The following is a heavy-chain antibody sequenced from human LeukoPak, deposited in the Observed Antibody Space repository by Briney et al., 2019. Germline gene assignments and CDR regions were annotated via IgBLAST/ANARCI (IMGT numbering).Heavy chain of an antibody. CDR3: ARDRLHYGEYEKTFDY. V-gene: IGHV3-7*01. D-gene: IGHD4-17*01. Sequence: GGSLRLSCSASGFTFNTYWMSWVRQAPGKGLQWVANVRPDGREQRYVDSVKGRFTISRDNAKNSLYLQMNSLRAEDTAVYYCARDRLHYGEYEKTFDYWGQGTLVSVSS. CDR2: VRPDGREQ. J-gene: IGHJ4*02. CDR1: GFTFNTYW.